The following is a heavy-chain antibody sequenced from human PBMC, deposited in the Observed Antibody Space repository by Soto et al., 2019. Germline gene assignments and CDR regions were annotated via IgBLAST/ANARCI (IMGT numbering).Heavy chain of an antibody. J-gene: IGHJ4*02. Sequence: QLQLQESGPGLVKPSETLSLTCTVSGGSISSSSYYWGWIRQPPGKGLEWIGSIYYSGSTYYNPFLKSRITISVDTSKYQFSLKLSPVTAADTAVYYCARQMYYYDSSGYDYWGQGTLVTVSS. CDR3: ARQMYYYDSSGYDY. CDR1: GGSISSSSYY. CDR2: IYYSGST. D-gene: IGHD3-22*01. V-gene: IGHV4-39*01.